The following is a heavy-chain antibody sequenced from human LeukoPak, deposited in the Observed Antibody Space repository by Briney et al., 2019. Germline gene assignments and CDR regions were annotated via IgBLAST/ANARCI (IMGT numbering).Heavy chain of an antibody. D-gene: IGHD2-21*02. V-gene: IGHV4-4*07. Sequence: SETLSLTCTVSGGSISSYYWNWIRQPAGKGLEWIGRIYTSGSTNYNPSLKSRVSISIDTSKNQFSLALTSVTPADTAVYYCARVVRGVVTSNWFDPWGQGTLVSVSS. CDR2: IYTSGST. CDR3: ARVVRGVVTSNWFDP. J-gene: IGHJ5*02. CDR1: GGSISSYY.